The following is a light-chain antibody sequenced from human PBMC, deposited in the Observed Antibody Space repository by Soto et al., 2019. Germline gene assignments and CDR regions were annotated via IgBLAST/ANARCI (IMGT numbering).Light chain of an antibody. CDR2: GAS. J-gene: IGKJ1*01. CDR1: QSVSSN. CDR3: QQYNNWPRA. Sequence: ETVMTQSPATLSVSPGERATLSCWASQSVSSNLAWYQQKPGQAPRLLIYGASTRATGIPARFSGSGSGTEFTLAISSLQSEDFAVHYCQQYNNWPRAFGQGTKVEIK. V-gene: IGKV3-15*01.